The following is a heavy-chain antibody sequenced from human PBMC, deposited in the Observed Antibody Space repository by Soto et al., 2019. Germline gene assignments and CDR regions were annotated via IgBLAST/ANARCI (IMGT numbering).Heavy chain of an antibody. CDR1: GFTFSSYS. CDR3: ARDHGDYNYYYGMDV. Sequence: GGFLRLSCAASGFTFSSYSMNWVRQAPGKGLEWVSSISSSSSYIYYADSVKGRFTISRDNAKNSLYLQMNSLRAEDTAVYYCARDHGDYNYYYGMDVWGQGTTVTVSS. J-gene: IGHJ6*02. V-gene: IGHV3-21*01. D-gene: IGHD4-17*01. CDR2: ISSSSSYI.